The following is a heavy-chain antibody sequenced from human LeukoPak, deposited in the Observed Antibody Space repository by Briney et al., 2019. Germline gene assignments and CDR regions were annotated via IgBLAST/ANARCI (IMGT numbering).Heavy chain of an antibody. CDR2: ISGSGGST. Sequence: GGSLRLSCAASGFTFSSYGMSWVRQAPGQGLEWVSAISGSGGSTYYADSVKGRFTISRDNAKNTLYLQMNSLRAEDTAVYYCARAGRGLRYFDWLTYDYWGQGTLVTVSS. D-gene: IGHD3-9*01. CDR3: ARAGRGLRYFDWLTYDY. J-gene: IGHJ4*02. V-gene: IGHV3-23*01. CDR1: GFTFSSYG.